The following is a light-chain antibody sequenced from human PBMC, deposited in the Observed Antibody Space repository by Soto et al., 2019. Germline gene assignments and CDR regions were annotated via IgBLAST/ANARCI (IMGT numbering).Light chain of an antibody. V-gene: IGLV2-14*01. CDR2: EVS. CDR3: SSYTSSTAYV. Sequence: QSVLTQPASVSGSPGQSIPISCTGTSSDGAGYNYVSWYQLHPGKAPKLIIYEVSNRPSGVSNRFSGSKSGNTASLTISGLQAEYEADYYCSSYTSSTAYVFGTGTKVTVL. J-gene: IGLJ1*01. CDR1: SSDGAGYNY.